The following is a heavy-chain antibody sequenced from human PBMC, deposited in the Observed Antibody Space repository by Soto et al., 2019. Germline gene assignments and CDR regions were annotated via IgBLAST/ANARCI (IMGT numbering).Heavy chain of an antibody. Sequence: QVQLVQSGGGLVRPGGSLRLSCEASGFIFSDYYMAWIRQAPGKGLEWVSYISGSGDTIYYADSVKGRFTISRDSAKDSLYLQINTLRDEDTAIYSCARLGQFDFWGQGTVVTVSS. J-gene: IGHJ4*02. CDR2: ISGSGDTI. V-gene: IGHV3-11*01. CDR3: ARLGQFDF. CDR1: GFIFSDYY.